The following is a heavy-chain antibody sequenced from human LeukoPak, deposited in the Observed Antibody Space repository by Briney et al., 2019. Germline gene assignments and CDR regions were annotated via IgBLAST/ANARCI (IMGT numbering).Heavy chain of an antibody. CDR1: GYSISSGYY. CDR3: ARSGYSYGHPNLGY. J-gene: IGHJ4*02. D-gene: IGHD5-18*01. CDR2: FYYSGST. V-gene: IGHV4-61*01. Sequence: SETLSLTCTVSGYSISSGYYWGWIRQPPGKGLEWIGYFYYSGSTNYNPSLKSRVTISVDTSKNQFSLKLSSVTAADTAVYYCARSGYSYGHPNLGYWGQGTLVTVSS.